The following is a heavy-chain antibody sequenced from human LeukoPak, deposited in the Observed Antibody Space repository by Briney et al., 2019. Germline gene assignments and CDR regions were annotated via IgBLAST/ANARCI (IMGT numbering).Heavy chain of an antibody. CDR3: ARDPNLRFGDDDAFDI. V-gene: IGHV1-2*02. J-gene: IGHJ3*02. CDR1: GYTFTGYY. CDR2: INPNSGGT. D-gene: IGHD3-10*01. Sequence: ASVKVSCKASGYTFTGYYMHWVRQAPGQGLEWMGWINPNSGGTNYAQKFQGRVTMTRDTSISTAYMELSRLRSDDTAVYYCARDPNLRFGDDDAFDIWGQGTMVTVSS.